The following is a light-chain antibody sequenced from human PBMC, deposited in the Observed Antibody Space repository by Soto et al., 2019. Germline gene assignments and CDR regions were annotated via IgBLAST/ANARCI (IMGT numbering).Light chain of an antibody. J-gene: IGLJ1*01. CDR2: EVN. CDR3: ASYTSISSLGV. Sequence: QSALTQPASVSGSPGHSITISCTGTGSDIGSYKYVSWYQQHPGKAPKLIIFEVNNRPSGVSDCFSGSKSGNTASLIISGLQAEDEADYYCASYTSISSLGVFGTGTKLTVL. V-gene: IGLV2-14*03. CDR1: GSDIGSYKY.